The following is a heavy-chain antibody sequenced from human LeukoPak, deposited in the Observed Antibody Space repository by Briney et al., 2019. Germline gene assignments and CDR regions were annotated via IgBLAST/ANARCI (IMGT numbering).Heavy chain of an antibody. CDR3: ATDRSPGIAAAGY. Sequence: ASVQVSCKVSGYTFTDYYMHWVQQAPGKGLEWMGLVDPEDGETIYAEKFQGRVTITADTSTDTAYMELSSLRSEDTAVYYCATDRSPGIAAAGYWGQGTLVTVSS. J-gene: IGHJ4*02. D-gene: IGHD6-13*01. CDR1: GYTFTDYY. CDR2: VDPEDGET. V-gene: IGHV1-69-2*01.